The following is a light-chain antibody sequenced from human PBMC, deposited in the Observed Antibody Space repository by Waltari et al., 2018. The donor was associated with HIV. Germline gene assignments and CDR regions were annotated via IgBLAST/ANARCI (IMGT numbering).Light chain of an antibody. CDR3: QQSRSTPLT. CDR2: AAS. Sequence: DIHLSQSPSSLSASVGDSVTITCRASESIYPYLNWFQKKPKKAPKLRISAASNLESGVPSRFRGRGSGAVFTLSISGLQLGDFATYYCQQSRSTPLTFGAGTRVE. V-gene: IGKV1-39*01. CDR1: ESIYPY. J-gene: IGKJ4*02.